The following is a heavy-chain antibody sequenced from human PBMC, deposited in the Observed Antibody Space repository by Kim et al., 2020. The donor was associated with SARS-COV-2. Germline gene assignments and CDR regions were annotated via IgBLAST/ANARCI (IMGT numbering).Heavy chain of an antibody. Sequence: GGSLRLSCAASGFTVSSNYMSWVRQAPGKGLEWVSVIYSGGSTYYADSVKGRFTISRHNSKNTLYLQMNSLRAEDTAVYYCARDVYGGHPYYYYYGMDVWGQGATVTVSS. J-gene: IGHJ6*02. D-gene: IGHD4-17*01. CDR3: ARDVYGGHPYYYYYGMDV. V-gene: IGHV3-53*04. CDR2: IYSGGST. CDR1: GFTVSSNY.